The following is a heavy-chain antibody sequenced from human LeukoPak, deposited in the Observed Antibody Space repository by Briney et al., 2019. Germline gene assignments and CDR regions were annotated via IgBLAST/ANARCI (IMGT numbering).Heavy chain of an antibody. CDR2: INHSGST. Sequence: PSETLSLTRAVYGGSFSGYYWSWIRQPPGKGLEWIGEINHSGSTNYNPSLKSRVTISVDTSKNQFSLKLSSVTAADTAVYYCARRGSGSWFDPWGQGTLVTVSS. CDR3: ARRGSGSWFDP. D-gene: IGHD5-12*01. V-gene: IGHV4-34*01. CDR1: GGSFSGYY. J-gene: IGHJ5*02.